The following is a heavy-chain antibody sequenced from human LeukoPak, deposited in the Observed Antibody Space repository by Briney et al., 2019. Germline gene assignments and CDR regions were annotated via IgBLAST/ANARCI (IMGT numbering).Heavy chain of an antibody. V-gene: IGHV4-59*01. CDR2: IYYSGST. Sequence: SETLSLTCTVSGGSISSYSGTWIRQPPGKGLEWIGYIYYSGSTNYNPSLKSRVTISVDTSNNQFSLKLSSVTAADTAVYYCARVRYGSGSYYFDYWGQGTLVTVSS. J-gene: IGHJ4*02. CDR3: ARVRYGSGSYYFDY. CDR1: GGSISSYS. D-gene: IGHD3-10*01.